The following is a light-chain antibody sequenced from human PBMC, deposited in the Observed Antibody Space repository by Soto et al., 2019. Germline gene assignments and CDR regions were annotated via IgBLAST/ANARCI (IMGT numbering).Light chain of an antibody. CDR3: CSYAGSYNVV. J-gene: IGLJ2*01. Sequence: QAVLTQPASVSASPGQSITISCTGTSSDVGGYNYVSWYQQHPGKAPKLMIYDVSKRPSGVPDRFSGSKSGNTASLTISGLQAEDEADYYCCSYAGSYNVVFGGGTKLTVL. CDR2: DVS. CDR1: SSDVGGYNY. V-gene: IGLV2-11*01.